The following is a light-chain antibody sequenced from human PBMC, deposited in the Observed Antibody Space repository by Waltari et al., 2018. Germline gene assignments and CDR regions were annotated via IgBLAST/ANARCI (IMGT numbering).Light chain of an antibody. CDR2: DVS. Sequence: EIVLTQSPGTLSLSPRERATLSCRASQSFDSNYLAWYQHKPGQAPRLLIYDVSSRATGIPDRFSGSGSGTDFTLTISRLEPEDFAVYYCQQYGSSFTFGGGTKVEI. J-gene: IGKJ4*01. CDR1: QSFDSNY. V-gene: IGKV3-20*01. CDR3: QQYGSSFT.